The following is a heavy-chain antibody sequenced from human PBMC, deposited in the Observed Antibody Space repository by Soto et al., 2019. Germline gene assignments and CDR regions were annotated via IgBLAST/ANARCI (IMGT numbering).Heavy chain of an antibody. CDR3: ASPDNEVYGMDV. J-gene: IGHJ6*02. D-gene: IGHD2-8*01. CDR2: IYPGDSDT. Sequence: GKGLEWMGIIYPGDSDTRYSPSFQGQVTISADKSIRTAYLQWSSLKASDTAMYYCASPDNEVYGMDVWGQGTTVTVTS. V-gene: IGHV5-51*01.